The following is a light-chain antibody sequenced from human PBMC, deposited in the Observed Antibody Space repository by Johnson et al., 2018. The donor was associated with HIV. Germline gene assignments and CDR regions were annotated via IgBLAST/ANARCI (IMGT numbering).Light chain of an antibody. CDR3: GTWNSSLSAFL. J-gene: IGLJ1*01. Sequence: QSVLTQPPSVSAAPGQNITISCSGSSSNIGINYISWYQQLPGTAPKILIYYNDKRPLGIHERFSGSMSATSATLALTGLQTGDEADYYCGTWNSSLSAFLFGTGTKVTVL. CDR1: SSNIGINY. V-gene: IGLV1-51*01. CDR2: YND.